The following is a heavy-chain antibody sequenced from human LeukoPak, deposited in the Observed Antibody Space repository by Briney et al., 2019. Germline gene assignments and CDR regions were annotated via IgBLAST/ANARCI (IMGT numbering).Heavy chain of an antibody. D-gene: IGHD3-3*01. CDR1: GYSFTSYW. CDR3: ARGSDFWSGPHDAFDI. Sequence: GESLKISCKGSGYSFTSYWIGWVRQMPGKGLEWMGIIYPGDSDTRYSPSFQGQVTISAGKSISTAYLQWSSLKASDTAMYYCARGSDFWSGPHDAFDIWGQGTMVTVSS. CDR2: IYPGDSDT. V-gene: IGHV5-51*01. J-gene: IGHJ3*02.